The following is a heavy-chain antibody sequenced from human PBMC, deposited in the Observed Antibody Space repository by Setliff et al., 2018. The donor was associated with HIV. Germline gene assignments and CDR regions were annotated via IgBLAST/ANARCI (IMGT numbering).Heavy chain of an antibody. J-gene: IGHJ4*02. CDR2: IYKSGSS. CDR1: GGSISGTYY. D-gene: IGHD5-18*01. Sequence: SETLSLTCTVSGGSISGTYYWNWIRQPAGKGLEWVGRIYKSGSSNANPSLKSRVTMSVDTSRNQFSLRMKSVTAADTAVYYCAREGKTALVTKYFDYWGQGTLVTVSS. V-gene: IGHV4-4*07. CDR3: AREGKTALVTKYFDY.